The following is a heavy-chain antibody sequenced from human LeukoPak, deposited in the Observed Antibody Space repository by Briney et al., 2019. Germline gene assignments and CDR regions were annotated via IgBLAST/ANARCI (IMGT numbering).Heavy chain of an antibody. CDR3: ARAPGPYYYYYYMDV. V-gene: IGHV3-21*01. Sequence: PGGSLRLSCVASGFTFSSHSMNWVRQAPGKGLEWVSCISSSSSYIYYADSLKGRFTISRDNAKNSLYLQMNSLRAEDTAVYYYARAPGPYYYYYYMDVWGKGTTVTVSS. CDR2: ISSSSSYI. D-gene: IGHD3-10*01. J-gene: IGHJ6*03. CDR1: GFTFSSHS.